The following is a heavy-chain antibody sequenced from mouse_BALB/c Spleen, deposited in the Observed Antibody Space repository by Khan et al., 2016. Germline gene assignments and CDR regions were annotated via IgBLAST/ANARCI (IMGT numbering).Heavy chain of an antibody. Sequence: EVELVESGGGLVQPGGSRKLSCAASGFTFSSFGMHWVRPAPEKGLEWVAYISSGSSNIYYADTVKGRFTISRDNPKNTLFLQMTSLRSEDTALYYCSRGGLYDGYLFAYWGQGTLVTVSA. CDR3: SRGGLYDGYLFAY. V-gene: IGHV5-17*02. J-gene: IGHJ3*01. CDR2: ISSGSSNI. CDR1: GFTFSSFG. D-gene: IGHD2-3*01.